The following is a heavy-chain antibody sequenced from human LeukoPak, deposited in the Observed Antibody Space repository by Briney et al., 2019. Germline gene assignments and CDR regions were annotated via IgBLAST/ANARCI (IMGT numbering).Heavy chain of an antibody. CDR2: IYPGDSDT. V-gene: IGHV5-51*01. J-gene: IGHJ4*02. Sequence: GESLKISCKGSRYSFISYWIGWVRQLPGKGLEWMGIIYPGDSDTRYSPSFQGQVTISADKSISTAYLQWNSLKASDTAMYYCARFVGACSGGSCYSDYWGQGTLVTVSS. CDR1: RYSFISYW. D-gene: IGHD2-15*01. CDR3: ARFVGACSGGSCYSDY.